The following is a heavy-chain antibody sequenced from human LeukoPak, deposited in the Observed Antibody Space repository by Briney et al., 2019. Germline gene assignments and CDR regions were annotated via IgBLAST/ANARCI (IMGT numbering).Heavy chain of an antibody. Sequence: GGSLRLSCAASGFTFTSYAMSWVRQAPGKGLEWVSAISGSGGSTYYADSVKGRFTISRDNSKNTLYLQMNSLRAEDTAVYYCARAPILYCSSTSRYTLDYWGQGTLVTVSS. D-gene: IGHD2-2*02. J-gene: IGHJ4*02. CDR3: ARAPILYCSSTSRYTLDY. V-gene: IGHV3-23*01. CDR1: GFTFTSYA. CDR2: ISGSGGST.